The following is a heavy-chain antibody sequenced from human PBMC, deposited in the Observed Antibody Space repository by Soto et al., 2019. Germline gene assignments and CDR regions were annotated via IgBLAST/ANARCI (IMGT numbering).Heavy chain of an antibody. CDR3: ATVALYGSGNLRNWFDP. D-gene: IGHD3-10*01. Sequence: ASVKVSCKASGYTFTGNYMHWVRQAPGQGLEWMGWINPNSGGTNYAQKFQGRVTMTRDTSISTAYMELSRLRSDDTAVYYCATVALYGSGNLRNWFDPWGQGTLVTVSS. CDR2: INPNSGGT. V-gene: IGHV1-2*02. CDR1: GYTFTGNY. J-gene: IGHJ5*02.